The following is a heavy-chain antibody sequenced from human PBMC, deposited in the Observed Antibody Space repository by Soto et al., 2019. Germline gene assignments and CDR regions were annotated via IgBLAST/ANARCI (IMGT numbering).Heavy chain of an antibody. CDR1: GGSFSGYY. CDR3: ARGVRFGELRQYFDY. J-gene: IGHJ4*02. Sequence: SETLSLTCAVYGGSFSGYYWSWIRQPPGKGLEWIGEINHSGSTNYNPSLKSRVTISVDTSKNQFSLKLSSVTAADTAVYYCARGVRFGELRQYFDYWGQGTLVPSPQ. CDR2: INHSGST. V-gene: IGHV4-34*01. D-gene: IGHD3-10*01.